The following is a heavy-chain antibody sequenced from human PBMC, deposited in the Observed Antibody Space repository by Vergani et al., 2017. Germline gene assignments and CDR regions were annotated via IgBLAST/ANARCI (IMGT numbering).Heavy chain of an antibody. V-gene: IGHV2-26*01. CDR3: ARISAYYYEAPEFDY. J-gene: IGHJ4*02. Sequence: QVTLKESGPVLVKPTETLTLTCTVSGFSLSNARMGVSWIRQPPGKALEWLAHIFSNDEKSYSTSLKSRLTISKATSKSQVILTMTNMDPVDTATYYSARISAYYYEAPEFDYWGQGTLVTVSS. CDR2: IFSNDEK. CDR1: GFSLSNARMG. D-gene: IGHD3-22*01.